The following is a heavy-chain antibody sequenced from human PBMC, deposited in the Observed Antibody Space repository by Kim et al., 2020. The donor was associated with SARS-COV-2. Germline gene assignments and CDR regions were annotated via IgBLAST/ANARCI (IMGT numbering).Heavy chain of an antibody. CDR1: GFTFSSYG. CDR2: IWYDGSNK. CDR3: ARDEKDYDILTGTSWSYGMDV. J-gene: IGHJ6*02. D-gene: IGHD3-9*01. V-gene: IGHV3-33*01. Sequence: GGSLRLSCAASGFTFSSYGMHWVRQAPGKGLEWVAVIWYDGSNKYYADSVKGRFTISRDNSKNTLYLQMNSLRAEDTAVYYCARDEKDYDILTGTSWSYGMDVWGQGTTVTVSS.